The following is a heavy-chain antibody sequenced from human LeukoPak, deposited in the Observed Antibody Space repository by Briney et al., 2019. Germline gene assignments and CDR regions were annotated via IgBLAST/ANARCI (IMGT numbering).Heavy chain of an antibody. Sequence: PSETLSLTCTVSGGSISSYYWSWIRQPPGKGLEWIGYIYYSGSTNYNPSLKSRVTISVDTSKNLFSLKLSSVTAADTAVYYCARSYSGSYYVDHWGQGTLVTVSS. CDR3: ARSYSGSYYVDH. D-gene: IGHD1-26*01. J-gene: IGHJ4*02. V-gene: IGHV4-59*01. CDR2: IYYSGST. CDR1: GGSISSYY.